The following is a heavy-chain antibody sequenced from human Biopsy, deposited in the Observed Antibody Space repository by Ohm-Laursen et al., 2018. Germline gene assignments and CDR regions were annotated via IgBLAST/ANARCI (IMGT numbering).Heavy chain of an antibody. CDR3: ARTPRDSFWSGSYKRGLWFDP. CDR2: VYNGGIT. Sequence: GTLSLTCSVSGGSIISYYWTWIRQPPGKGLEWIGHVYNGGITNYNPSLKSRVTISKDTSKNQFSLQVNSETAADTAVYYCARTPRDSFWSGSYKRGLWFDPWGQGTLVIVSS. CDR1: GGSIISYY. D-gene: IGHD3-3*01. J-gene: IGHJ5*02. V-gene: IGHV4-59*01.